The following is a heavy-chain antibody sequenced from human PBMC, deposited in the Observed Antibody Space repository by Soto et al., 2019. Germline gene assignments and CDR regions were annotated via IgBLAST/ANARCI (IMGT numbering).Heavy chain of an antibody. CDR3: ARAHYSGYDYDDAFDI. Sequence: GGSLRLSCAASGFTFSSYWMHWVRQAPGKGLVRVSRINSDGSSTSYADSVKGRFTISRDNAKNTLYLQMNSLRAEDTAVYYCARAHYSGYDYDDAFDIWGQGTMVTVSS. CDR1: GFTFSSYW. CDR2: INSDGSST. J-gene: IGHJ3*02. D-gene: IGHD5-12*01. V-gene: IGHV3-74*01.